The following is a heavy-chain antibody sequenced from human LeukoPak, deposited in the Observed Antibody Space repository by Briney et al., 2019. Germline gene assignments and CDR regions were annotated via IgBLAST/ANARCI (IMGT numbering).Heavy chain of an antibody. J-gene: IGHJ3*02. CDR1: GGSISSSSYY. Sequence: SETLSLTCTVSGGSISSSSYYWGWIRQPPGKGLEWIGSIYYSGSTYYNPSLKSRVTISVDTSKNQFSLKLSSVTAADTAVYYCASGYCSGGGCYVAFDIWGQGTMVTVSS. D-gene: IGHD2-15*01. CDR2: IYYSGST. CDR3: ASGYCSGGGCYVAFDI. V-gene: IGHV4-39*07.